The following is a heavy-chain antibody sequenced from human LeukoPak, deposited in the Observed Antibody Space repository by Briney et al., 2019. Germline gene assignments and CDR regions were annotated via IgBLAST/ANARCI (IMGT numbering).Heavy chain of an antibody. D-gene: IGHD6-19*01. CDR2: VKSDGSTT. J-gene: IGHJ5*02. Sequence: GGSLRLSCAASGFTFSSYWMHWVRRAPGKGLVWVSRVKSDGSTTSYTESVKGRFTISRDNSKNTLYLQMNSLRAEDTAVYYCAKGSGSSGWYNWFDPWGQGTLVTVSS. V-gene: IGHV3-74*01. CDR3: AKGSGSSGWYNWFDP. CDR1: GFTFSSYW.